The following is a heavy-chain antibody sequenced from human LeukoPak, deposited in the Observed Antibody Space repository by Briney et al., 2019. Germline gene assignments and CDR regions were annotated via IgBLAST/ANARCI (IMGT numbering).Heavy chain of an antibody. CDR2: INPNSGGT. J-gene: IGHJ4*01. V-gene: IGHV1-2*02. CDR1: GYTLTGYY. Sequence: ASVKVSCKASGYTLTGYYMHWVRQAPGQGLEWMGWINPNSGGTNYAQKFQGRVTMTRDTSISTAYMELSRLRSDDTAVYYCARASSDIVVVVALDYWGHGTLVTVSS. D-gene: IGHD2-15*01. CDR3: ARASSDIVVVVALDY.